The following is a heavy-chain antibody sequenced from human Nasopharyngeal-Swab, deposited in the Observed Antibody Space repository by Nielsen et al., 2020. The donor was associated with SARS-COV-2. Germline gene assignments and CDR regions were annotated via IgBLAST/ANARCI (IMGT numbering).Heavy chain of an antibody. D-gene: IGHD3-3*01. CDR1: GYTFSSYW. CDR2: INIDGSVT. V-gene: IGHV3-74*01. Sequence: GESLKISCTASGYTFSSYWMHWVRQVPGKGLVWVSRINIDGSVTDYADSVKGRFTISRDNARNTLYLQMNSLRAEDTAVYYCARGITWSNDFRGQGTLVTVSS. CDR3: ARGITWSNDF. J-gene: IGHJ4*02.